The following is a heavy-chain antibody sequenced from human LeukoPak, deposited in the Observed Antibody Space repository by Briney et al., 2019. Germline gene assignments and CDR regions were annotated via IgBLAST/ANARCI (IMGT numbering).Heavy chain of an antibody. J-gene: IGHJ4*02. D-gene: IGHD6-19*01. Sequence: SETLSLTCTVSGGSLSPYHWGWIRQPPGKGLEWTGYIYYSGSTDYNPSLKSRVTITVDTSKNQFSLKLSSVTAADTAIYYCARAVSGRFDYWGQGTLVTVSS. CDR1: GGSLSPYH. CDR2: IYYSGST. CDR3: ARAVSGRFDY. V-gene: IGHV4-59*08.